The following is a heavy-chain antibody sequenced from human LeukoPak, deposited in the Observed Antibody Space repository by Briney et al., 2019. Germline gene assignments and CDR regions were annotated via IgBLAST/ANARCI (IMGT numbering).Heavy chain of an antibody. D-gene: IGHD2-21*01. Sequence: SQTLSLTCAISGDSVSSNSAAWNWNRQSPSRGLEWLGRTYYRSKWYNDYAVSVRGRITINPDTSKNQFSLLLNSVTPEDTAVYYCARYSGLGVPDYWGQGTLVTVSS. V-gene: IGHV6-1*01. J-gene: IGHJ4*02. CDR1: GDSVSSNSAA. CDR2: TYYRSKWYN. CDR3: ARYSGLGVPDY.